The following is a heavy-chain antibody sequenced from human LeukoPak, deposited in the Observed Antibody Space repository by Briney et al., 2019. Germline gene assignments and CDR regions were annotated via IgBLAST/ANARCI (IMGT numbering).Heavy chain of an antibody. J-gene: IGHJ3*02. V-gene: IGHV3-48*01. CDR2: ISYSATLI. D-gene: IGHD1-26*01. CDR3: ARDDDTGSYFGQDVFDI. Sequence: GGSLRLSCAASGFSFSNYNMNWVRQAPGKGLGWIAYISYSATLIYYADSVKGRFTISRETATDSVFLQMNSLRADDTAVYYCARDDDTGSYFGQDVFDIWGQGTMVTVAS. CDR1: GFSFSNYN.